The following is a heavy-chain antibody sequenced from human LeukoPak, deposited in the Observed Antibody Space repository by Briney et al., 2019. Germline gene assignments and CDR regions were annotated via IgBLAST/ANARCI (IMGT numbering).Heavy chain of an antibody. D-gene: IGHD1-26*01. V-gene: IGHV3-30*18. CDR1: GFTFSSYG. CDR3: AKDEDSGSYWLY. J-gene: IGHJ4*02. Sequence: GGSLRLSCAASGFTFSSYGMHWVRQAPGKGLEWVAVISYDGSNKYYADSVKGRFTISRDNTKNTLYLQMNSLRAEDTAVYYCAKDEDSGSYWLYWGQGTLVTVSS. CDR2: ISYDGSNK.